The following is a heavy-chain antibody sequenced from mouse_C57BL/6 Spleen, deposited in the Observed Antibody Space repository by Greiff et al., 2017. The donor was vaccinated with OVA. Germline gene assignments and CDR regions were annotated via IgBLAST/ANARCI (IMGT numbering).Heavy chain of an antibody. V-gene: IGHV14-4*01. Sequence: VQLKESGAELVRPGASVKLSCTASGFNIKDDYMHWVKQRPEQGLEWIGWIDPENGDTEYASKFQGKATITADTSSNTAYLQLSSLTSEDTAVYYCTTRYYGSSGGFDYWGQGTTLTVSS. D-gene: IGHD1-1*01. CDR3: TTRYYGSSGGFDY. CDR1: GFNIKDDY. CDR2: IDPENGDT. J-gene: IGHJ2*01.